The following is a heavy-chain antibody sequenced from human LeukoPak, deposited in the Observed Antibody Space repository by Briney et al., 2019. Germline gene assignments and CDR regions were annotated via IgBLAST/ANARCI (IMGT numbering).Heavy chain of an antibody. Sequence: PGGSLRLSCEASGFTLNKYWMQWVRHATGKGLVWVSRITGDGSDIAYADSVKGRFTVSRDDAKNTLFLQMTSLRVEDTAIYYCARDAYTTTSNWLDPWGQGTLVTVSS. CDR1: GFTLNKYW. V-gene: IGHV3-74*01. D-gene: IGHD4-17*01. J-gene: IGHJ5*02. CDR2: ITGDGSDI. CDR3: ARDAYTTTSNWLDP.